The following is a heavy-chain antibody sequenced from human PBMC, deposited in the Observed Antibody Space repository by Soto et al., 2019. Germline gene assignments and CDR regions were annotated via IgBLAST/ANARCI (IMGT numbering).Heavy chain of an antibody. CDR3: ARAPAIVVVVAATSFDY. V-gene: IGHV3-7*01. CDR2: IKQDGSEK. D-gene: IGHD2-15*01. CDR1: GFTFSSYW. Sequence: EVQLVESGGGLVQPGGSLRLSCAASGFTFSSYWMSWVRQAPGKGLEWVANIKQDGSEKYYVDSVKGRFTISRDNAKNSLYLQMNSLRAEDTAVYYCARAPAIVVVVAATSFDYWGQGTLVTVSS. J-gene: IGHJ4*02.